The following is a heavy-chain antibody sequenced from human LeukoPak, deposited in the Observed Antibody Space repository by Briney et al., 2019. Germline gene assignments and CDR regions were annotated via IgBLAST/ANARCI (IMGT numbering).Heavy chain of an antibody. CDR2: IYYSGTT. V-gene: IGHV4-59*08. CDR3: ASHMRGAQFDY. D-gene: IGHD1-26*01. CDR1: GGSFGGYY. J-gene: IGHJ4*02. Sequence: PSETLSLTCAVYGGSFGGYYWNWVRQSPGKGLEWIGYIYYSGTTNYNPSLKSRVTISVDTSKNQFSLKLSSVTAADTAVYYCASHMRGAQFDYWGQGTLVTVSS.